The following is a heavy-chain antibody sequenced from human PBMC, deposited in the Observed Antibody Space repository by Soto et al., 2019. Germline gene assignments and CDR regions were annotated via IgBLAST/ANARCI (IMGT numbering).Heavy chain of an antibody. CDR2: MSTSGTYT. D-gene: IGHD4-17*01. Sequence: GGSLRLSCAASGFTFSDYYMSWIRQAPGKGLEWVSYMSTSGTYTKYADSVKGRFTISRDNAKSSLYLQMNSLRAEDTAAYYCARTGTVTTSNWYFDLWGRGALVTVSS. CDR3: ARTGTVTTSNWYFDL. V-gene: IGHV3-11*06. J-gene: IGHJ2*01. CDR1: GFTFSDYY.